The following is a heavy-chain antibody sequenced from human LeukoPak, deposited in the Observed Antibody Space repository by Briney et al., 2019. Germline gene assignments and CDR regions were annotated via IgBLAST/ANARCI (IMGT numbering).Heavy chain of an antibody. CDR1: GYTFTSYG. D-gene: IGHD2-2*02. J-gene: IGHJ6*03. CDR2: ISTYNGNT. V-gene: IGHV1-18*01. Sequence: ASVKVSCKASGYTFTSYGISWVRQAPGQGLEWMGWISTYNGNTNYAQKFQGRVTMTTDTSTSTAYMELRSLRSDDTAVYYCTRGRGTGYCSGTSCYTEYMDVWGKGTTVTVSS. CDR3: TRGRGTGYCSGTSCYTEYMDV.